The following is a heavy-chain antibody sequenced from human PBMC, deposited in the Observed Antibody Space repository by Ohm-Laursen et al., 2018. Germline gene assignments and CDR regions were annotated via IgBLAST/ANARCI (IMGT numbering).Heavy chain of an antibody. CDR3: ARDSSQHLYYNYGMDV. D-gene: IGHD2-2*01. V-gene: IGHV3-30*03. CDR2: ISNDGTIK. J-gene: IGHJ6*02. Sequence: SLRLSCTAPGFSLNNYAMHWVRQAPGKGLEWLAVISNDGTIKRYIDSVKGRFTISRDNVKQFLYLQMDILRVGDTGIYFCARDSSQHLYYNYGMDVWGQGTTVTVSS. CDR1: GFSLNNYA.